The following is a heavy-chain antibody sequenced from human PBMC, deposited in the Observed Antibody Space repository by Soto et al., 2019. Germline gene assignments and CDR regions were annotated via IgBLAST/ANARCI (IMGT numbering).Heavy chain of an antibody. Sequence: ASVKVSCKASGDTFSSYAISWVRQAPGQRPEWMGWINNFYGITNYAPRLQDRVTMTTDKSTTTAYMELRSITSDDTAVYYCARRGLDYWGQGTLVTVSS. CDR2: INNFYGIT. J-gene: IGHJ4*02. V-gene: IGHV1-18*01. CDR1: GDTFSSYA. CDR3: ARRGLDY.